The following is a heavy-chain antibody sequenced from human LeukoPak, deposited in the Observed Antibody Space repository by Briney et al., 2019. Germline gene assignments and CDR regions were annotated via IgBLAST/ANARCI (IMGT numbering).Heavy chain of an antibody. Sequence: PGGSLRLSCAASGFTFSSYAMHWVRQAPGKGLEWVAVISYDGSNKYYADSVKGRFTISRDNSKNTLYLQMNSLRAEDTAVYYCARDRTGTTALDYWGQGTLVTVSS. J-gene: IGHJ4*02. D-gene: IGHD1-7*01. CDR1: GFTFSSYA. CDR2: ISYDGSNK. CDR3: ARDRTGTTALDY. V-gene: IGHV3-30-3*01.